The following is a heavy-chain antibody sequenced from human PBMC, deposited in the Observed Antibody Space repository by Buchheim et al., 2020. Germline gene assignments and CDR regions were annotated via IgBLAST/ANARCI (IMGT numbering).Heavy chain of an antibody. V-gene: IGHV4-39*01. J-gene: IGHJ6*02. CDR2: IYYSGST. CDR1: GGSISSSSYY. Sequence: QLQLQESGPGLVKPSETLSLTCTVSGGSISSSSYYWGWIRQPPGKGLEWIGSIYYSGSTYYNPSLKSRVTIYVDTSKNQFSLKLSSLTAADPAVYYCARQLGSYGMDVWGQGTT. D-gene: IGHD3-3*02. CDR3: ARQLGSYGMDV.